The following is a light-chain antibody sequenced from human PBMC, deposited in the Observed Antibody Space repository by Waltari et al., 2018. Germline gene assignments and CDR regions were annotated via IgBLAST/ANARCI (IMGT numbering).Light chain of an antibody. J-gene: IGKJ1*01. CDR3: QQSYSFPRT. CDR1: QSITNY. CDR2: TAS. V-gene: IGKV1-39*01. Sequence: DIQMTQSPSSLSASVGARVTVTCRARQSITNYLNGYQQRPGEAPKLLIHTASSLQSGVPSRFSGSGSGTDFSLTISTLQPEDFATYYCQQSYSFPRTFGQGTKVEI.